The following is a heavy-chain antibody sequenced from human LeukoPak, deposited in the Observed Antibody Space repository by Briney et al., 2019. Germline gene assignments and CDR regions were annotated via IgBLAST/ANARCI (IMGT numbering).Heavy chain of an antibody. CDR1: GFTFSSYW. Sequence: GGSLRLSCAASGFTFSSYWMSWVRQAPGKGLEWVSAISGSGGSTYYADSVKGRFTISRDNSKNTLYLQMNSLRAEDTAVYYCAKDDTPEGITIFGVVSPYYFDYWGQGTLVTVSS. CDR3: AKDDTPEGITIFGVVSPYYFDY. V-gene: IGHV3-23*01. CDR2: ISGSGGST. J-gene: IGHJ4*02. D-gene: IGHD3-3*01.